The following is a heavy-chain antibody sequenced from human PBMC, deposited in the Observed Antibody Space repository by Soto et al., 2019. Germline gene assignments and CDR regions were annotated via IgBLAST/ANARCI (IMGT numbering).Heavy chain of an antibody. D-gene: IGHD3-10*01. Sequence: QVQLVQSGAEVKKPGSSMKVSCKASGGTFSSYAISWVRQAPGQGLEWMGGIIPIFGTANYAQKFQGRVTITADESTSTAYMELSSLRSEDTAVYYCARHRGRWFGEFPDYYYYGMDVWGQGTTVTVSS. CDR1: GGTFSSYA. CDR3: ARHRGRWFGEFPDYYYYGMDV. CDR2: IIPIFGTA. V-gene: IGHV1-69*01. J-gene: IGHJ6*02.